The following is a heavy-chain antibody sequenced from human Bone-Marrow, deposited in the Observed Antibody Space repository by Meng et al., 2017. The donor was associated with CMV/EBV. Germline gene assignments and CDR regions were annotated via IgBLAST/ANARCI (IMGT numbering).Heavy chain of an antibody. CDR3: ARDRYYYDSSGSPDDAFDI. J-gene: IGHJ3*02. V-gene: IGHV1-69*10. CDR2: IIPILGIA. Sequence: SVKVSCKASGGTFSSYAISWVRQAPGQGLEWMGGIIPILGIANYAQKFQGRVTITADKSTSTAYMELSSLRSEDTAVYYCARDRYYYDSSGSPDDAFDIWGQGTMVTVSS. CDR1: GGTFSSYA. D-gene: IGHD3-22*01.